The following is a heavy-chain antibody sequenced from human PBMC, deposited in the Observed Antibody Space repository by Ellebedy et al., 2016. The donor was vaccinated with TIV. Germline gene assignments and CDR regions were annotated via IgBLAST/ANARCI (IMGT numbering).Heavy chain of an antibody. D-gene: IGHD2-8*02. V-gene: IGHV3-33*03. J-gene: IGHJ4*02. CDR3: VKEGCTGGNCYFDS. Sequence: GESLKISCAASEFTFSNYGLHWVRQAPGKGLEWVAVIWYDGSNRYYADSVKGRFTISRDNAENSLFLQINSLRAEDTALYYCVKEGCTGGNCYFDSWGQGTLVTVSS. CDR1: EFTFSNYG. CDR2: IWYDGSNR.